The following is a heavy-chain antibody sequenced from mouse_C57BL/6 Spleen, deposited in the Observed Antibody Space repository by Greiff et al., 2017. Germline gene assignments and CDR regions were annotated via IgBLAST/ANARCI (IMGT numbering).Heavy chain of an antibody. CDR2: IDPSDSYT. J-gene: IGHJ3*01. CDR1: GYTFTSYW. V-gene: IGHV1-50*01. Sequence: VQLQQPGAELVKPGASVKLSCKASGYTFTSYWMQWVKQRPGQGLEWIGEIDPSDSYTNYNQKFKGKATLTVDTSSSTAYMQLSSLTSEDSAVYYCARGDGSSYGWFGYWGQGTLVTVAA. D-gene: IGHD1-1*01. CDR3: ARGDGSSYGWFGY.